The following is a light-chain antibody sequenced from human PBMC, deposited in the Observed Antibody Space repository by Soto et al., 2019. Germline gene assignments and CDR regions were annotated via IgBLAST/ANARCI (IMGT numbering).Light chain of an antibody. V-gene: IGKV4-1*01. CDR1: QRVLYSSNNKNY. Sequence: DIVMTQSPDSLAVSLGERATINCKSSQRVLYSSNNKNYLSWYQQKPGQPPKLLIYWASTRESGVPDRFSGSGSGTDFTLTISSLQAEDVAVYYCQQYYGTLWTFGQGTKVEIK. CDR3: QQYYGTLWT. CDR2: WAS. J-gene: IGKJ1*01.